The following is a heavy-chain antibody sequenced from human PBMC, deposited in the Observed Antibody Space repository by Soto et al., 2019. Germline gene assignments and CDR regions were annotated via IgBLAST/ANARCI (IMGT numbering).Heavy chain of an antibody. CDR3: ARGDYDFWSLNDAFDI. D-gene: IGHD3-3*01. V-gene: IGHV1-18*01. CDR1: GYTFTSYG. CDR2: ISAYNGNT. Sequence: ASVKVSCKASGYTFTSYGISWVRQAPGQGLEWMGWISAYNGNTNYAQKLQGRVTMTTDTSTSTAYMELRSLRSDDTAVYYCARGDYDFWSLNDAFDIWGQGTMVTVSS. J-gene: IGHJ3*02.